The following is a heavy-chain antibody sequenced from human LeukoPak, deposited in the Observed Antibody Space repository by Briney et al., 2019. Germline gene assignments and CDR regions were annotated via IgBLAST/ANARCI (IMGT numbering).Heavy chain of an antibody. CDR2: IYPGDSDT. D-gene: IGHD2-2*01. CDR1: GYSFTSYW. Sequence: GESLKISCKGSGYSFTSYWIGWVRQMPGKGLEWMGIIYPGDSDTRYSPSFQGQVTISADKSVSTAYLQWSSLRASDTAMYYCVRPLYCTPTSCQDYFDYWGQGTLVTVSS. J-gene: IGHJ4*02. CDR3: VRPLYCTPTSCQDYFDY. V-gene: IGHV5-51*01.